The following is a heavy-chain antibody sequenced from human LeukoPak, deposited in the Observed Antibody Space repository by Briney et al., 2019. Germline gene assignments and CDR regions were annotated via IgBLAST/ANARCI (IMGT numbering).Heavy chain of an antibody. CDR3: ARVQVAGTEFDY. Sequence: PGGSLRLSSAASAFTFCDYYMSWLRPAPGKGLEWVSSISYNSKYIYYGDSVKGRFTVSRDNAKNSLYLQLNSLRAEDTAVYYCARVQVAGTEFDYWGQGSLVTVPS. CDR1: AFTFCDYY. V-gene: IGHV3-11*06. CDR2: ISYNSKYI. D-gene: IGHD6-19*01. J-gene: IGHJ4*02.